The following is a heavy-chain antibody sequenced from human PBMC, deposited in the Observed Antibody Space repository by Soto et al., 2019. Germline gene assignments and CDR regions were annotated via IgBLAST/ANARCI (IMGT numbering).Heavy chain of an antibody. V-gene: IGHV3-30*18. D-gene: IGHD1-1*01. Sequence: QVQLVESGGGVVQPGRSLRLSCAASGFTFSNYGLHWVRQAPGKGLEWVALISYDGTDKYYADSVKGRFTISRDNSKNTLYLQMNSLRTEDTAVYYCAKGFGWNYLDYWGQRTLVTVSS. CDR3: AKGFGWNYLDY. CDR2: ISYDGTDK. J-gene: IGHJ4*02. CDR1: GFTFSNYG.